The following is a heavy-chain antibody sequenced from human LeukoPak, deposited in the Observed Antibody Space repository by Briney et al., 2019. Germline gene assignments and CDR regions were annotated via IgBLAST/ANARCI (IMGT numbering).Heavy chain of an antibody. CDR1: GDSVSSDSGA. CDR3: ARESGRGWFDFDN. CDR2: TYYRSNWYN. Sequence: SQTLSLTCAISGDSVSSDSGAWNWIRQSPSRGLEWLGRTYYRSNWYNDYAVSVKSRITINPDTSKNQFSLELNSVTAADTAVYYCARESGRGWFDFDNWGQGILVSVSS. J-gene: IGHJ4*02. D-gene: IGHD3-10*01. V-gene: IGHV6-1*01.